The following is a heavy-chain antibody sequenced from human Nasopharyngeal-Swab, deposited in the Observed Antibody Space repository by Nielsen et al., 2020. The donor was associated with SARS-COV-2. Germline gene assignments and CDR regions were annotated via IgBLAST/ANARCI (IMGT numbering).Heavy chain of an antibody. CDR3: ARYPMTYYYDSSVYPDDAFDI. Sequence: GESLKISCAASGFTFSSYSMNWVRQAPGKGLEWVSSISSSSSYIYYADSVKGRFTISRDNAKNSLYLQMNSLRAEDTAVYYCARYPMTYYYDSSVYPDDAFDIWGQGTMVTVSS. D-gene: IGHD3-22*01. V-gene: IGHV3-21*01. J-gene: IGHJ3*02. CDR2: ISSSSSYI. CDR1: GFTFSSYS.